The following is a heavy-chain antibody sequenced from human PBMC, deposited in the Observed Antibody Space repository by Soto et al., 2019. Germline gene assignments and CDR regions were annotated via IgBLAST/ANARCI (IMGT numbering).Heavy chain of an antibody. CDR2: ISSNGGST. Sequence: GGSLRLSCAASGFTFGSYAMHWVRQAPGKGLEYVSVISSNGGSTYYANSVKGRFTISRDNSKNTLYLQMGSLGAEDMAVYYCARGVGHSYCFDYWGQGTLVTVSP. D-gene: IGHD5-18*01. CDR1: GFTFGSYA. J-gene: IGHJ4*02. CDR3: ARGVGHSYCFDY. V-gene: IGHV3-64*01.